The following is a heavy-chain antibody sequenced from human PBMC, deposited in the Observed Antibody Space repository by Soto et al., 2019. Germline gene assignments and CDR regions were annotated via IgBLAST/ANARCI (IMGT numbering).Heavy chain of an antibody. CDR1: GGSVSSRSHF. J-gene: IGHJ5*02. D-gene: IGHD5-12*01. V-gene: IGHV4-61*01. CDR2: IFYSGST. Sequence: QVQLQESGPGLVKPSETLSVTCTVSGGSVSSRSHFWSWIRQPPGGGLQWIGFIFYSGSTNYNPPLKSRANLSVDTSRNQLSLRLTSVTAADTAFYYWARYDAESGSNKIDPWGQGTLVTVSS. CDR3: ARYDAESGSNKIDP.